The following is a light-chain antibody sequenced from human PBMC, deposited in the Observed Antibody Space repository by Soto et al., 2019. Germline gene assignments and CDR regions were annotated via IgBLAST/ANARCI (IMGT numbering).Light chain of an antibody. Sequence: NFMLTQPHSVSESPGETVTISCTRSSGSIASRYVQWYQQRPGSSPTTVIYEDNQRPSGVPDRFSGSIDSSSNSASLTISGLNTEDEADYYCQSYDSSSVVFGGGTKLTVL. CDR1: SGSIASRY. CDR2: EDN. J-gene: IGLJ2*01. CDR3: QSYDSSSVV. V-gene: IGLV6-57*01.